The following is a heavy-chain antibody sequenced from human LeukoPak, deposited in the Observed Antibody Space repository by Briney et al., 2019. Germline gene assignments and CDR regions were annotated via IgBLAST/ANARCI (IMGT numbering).Heavy chain of an antibody. D-gene: IGHD3-22*01. CDR2: IYSSGSP. CDR3: ARDYYDSSGYSYYDAFDI. CDR1: GGSIISYY. Sequence: SETLSLTCTVSGGSIISYYWSWIRQPPGKGLEWMSYIYSSGSPNYNPSLKSRVTIVVDTSKHQFSEKLHSVTAADTAVYYCARDYYDSSGYSYYDAFDIWGQGTMVTVSS. J-gene: IGHJ3*02. V-gene: IGHV4-59*01.